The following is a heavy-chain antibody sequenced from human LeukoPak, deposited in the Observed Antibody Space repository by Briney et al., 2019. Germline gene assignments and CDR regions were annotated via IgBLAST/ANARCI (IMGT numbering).Heavy chain of an antibody. D-gene: IGHD5-24*01. CDR3: ARVYNGYKIDY. J-gene: IGHJ4*02. Sequence: PSETLSLTCTVSGGSISSDSWSWIRQPPGKGLEWIGYIYYSGSTNYNPSLKSRVTISVDTSKNQFSLKLSSVTAADTAVYYCARVYNGYKIDYWGQGTTVTVSS. CDR1: GGSISSDS. V-gene: IGHV4-59*01. CDR2: IYYSGST.